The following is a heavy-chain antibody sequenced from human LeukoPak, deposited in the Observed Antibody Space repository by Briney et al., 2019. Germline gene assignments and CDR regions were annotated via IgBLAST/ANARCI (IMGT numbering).Heavy chain of an antibody. CDR3: ARDRGYSSSWYPGDAFDI. Sequence: SQTLSLTCTVSGGSISSGSYYWSWIRQPAGKGLEWIGRIYTSGSTNYNPSLKSRVTISVDTSKNQFSLKLSSVTAADTAVYYCARDRGYSSSWYPGDAFDIWGQGTTVTVSS. J-gene: IGHJ3*02. CDR2: IYTSGST. V-gene: IGHV4-61*02. D-gene: IGHD6-13*01. CDR1: GGSISSGSYY.